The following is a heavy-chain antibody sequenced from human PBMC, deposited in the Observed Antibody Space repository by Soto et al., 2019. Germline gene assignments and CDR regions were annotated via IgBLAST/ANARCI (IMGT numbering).Heavy chain of an antibody. CDR1: GFTVSNNY. Sequence: EVQLVESGGGLIQPGGSLRLSCAVSGFTVSNNYMSWVRQAPGKGLEGVSVIYSGGYTAYGDSVKGRFTISRDNSKNTLYLKKKTLGAGATAVFYWRTHPGGGGYWGQGTLVTVSS. CDR2: IYSGGYT. D-gene: IGHD3-10*01. CDR3: RTHPGGGGY. V-gene: IGHV3-53*01. J-gene: IGHJ4*02.